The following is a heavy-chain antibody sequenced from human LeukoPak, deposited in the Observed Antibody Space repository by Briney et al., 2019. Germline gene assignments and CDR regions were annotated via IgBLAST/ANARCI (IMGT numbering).Heavy chain of an antibody. V-gene: IGHV1-18*01. CDR2: ISAYNGNT. J-gene: IGHJ3*02. CDR3: ARLAVVVAAIGSVTAFDI. CDR1: GYTFTSYG. D-gene: IGHD2-15*01. Sequence: ASVKVSCKASGYTFTSYGISWVRQAPGQGLEWMGWISAYNGNTNYAQKLQGRVTMTTDTSTSTAHIELRSLRSDDTAVYYCARLAVVVAAIGSVTAFDIWGQGTMVTVSS.